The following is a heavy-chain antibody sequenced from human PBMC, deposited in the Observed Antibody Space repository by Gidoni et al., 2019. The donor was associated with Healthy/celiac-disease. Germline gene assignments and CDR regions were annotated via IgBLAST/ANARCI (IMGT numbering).Heavy chain of an antibody. J-gene: IGHJ3*02. CDR3: AKGGMIVVVITDDAFDI. CDR1: GFTFDDYA. V-gene: IGHV3-9*01. Sequence: EVQLVESGGGLVQPGRSLRLSCAASGFTFDDYAMHWVRQAPGKGLEWVSGISWNRGSIGYADSVKGRFTISRDNAKNSLYLQMNSLRAEDTALYYCAKGGMIVVVITDDAFDIWGQGTMVTVSS. D-gene: IGHD3-22*01. CDR2: ISWNRGSI.